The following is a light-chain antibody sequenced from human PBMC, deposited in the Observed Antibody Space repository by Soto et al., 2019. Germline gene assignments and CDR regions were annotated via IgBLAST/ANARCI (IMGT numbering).Light chain of an antibody. Sequence: QSVLTQPASVSGSPGQSITISCTGTSSEAGSYNLVSWYQQQPGKAPKLKIYEVSKRPSGVSNRFSGSKSGNTASLTISGLQAEDEADYYCCSYAGTPYVFGTGTKVTVL. V-gene: IGLV2-23*02. CDR3: CSYAGTPYV. CDR1: SSEAGSYNL. J-gene: IGLJ1*01. CDR2: EVS.